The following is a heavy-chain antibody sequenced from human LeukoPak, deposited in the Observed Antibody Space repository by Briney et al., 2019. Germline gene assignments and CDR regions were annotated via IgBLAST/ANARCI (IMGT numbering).Heavy chain of an antibody. CDR3: ARVGKSSSWYFIDY. CDR2: ISISSTDYI. V-gene: IGHV3-21*01. Sequence: GGSLRLSCGASGFTFSTFSMTWVRQAPGKGLEWVSSISISSTDYIYYADSVKGRFTISRDNAKNSLYLRMNSLRAEDTAVYYCARVGKSSSWYFIDYWGQGTLVTVSS. J-gene: IGHJ4*02. D-gene: IGHD6-13*01. CDR1: GFTFSTFS.